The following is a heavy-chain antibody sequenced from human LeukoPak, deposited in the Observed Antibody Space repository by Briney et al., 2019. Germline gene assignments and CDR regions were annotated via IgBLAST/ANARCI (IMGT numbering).Heavy chain of an antibody. CDR3: AKGYCSSTSCSLNY. CDR2: ISGSGGST. Sequence: TGGSLRLSCAASGFTFSSYAMSWVRQAPGKGLEWVSAISGSGGSTYYAGSVKGRFTISRDNSKNTLYLQMNSLRAEDTAVYYCAKGYCSSTSCSLNYWGQGTLVTVSS. CDR1: GFTFSSYA. V-gene: IGHV3-23*01. J-gene: IGHJ4*02. D-gene: IGHD2-2*01.